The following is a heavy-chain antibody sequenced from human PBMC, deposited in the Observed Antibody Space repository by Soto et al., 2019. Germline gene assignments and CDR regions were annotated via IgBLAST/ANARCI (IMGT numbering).Heavy chain of an antibody. CDR1: GGSISSGDYY. Sequence: SETLSLTCTVSGGSISSGDYYWSWIRQPPGKGLEWIGYIYYSGSTYYNPSLKSRVTISVDTSKNQFSLKLSSVTATDTAVYYCARVSRWRAFDIWGQGTMVTVSS. CDR2: IYYSGST. CDR3: ARVSRWRAFDI. J-gene: IGHJ3*02. D-gene: IGHD3-3*01. V-gene: IGHV4-30-4*01.